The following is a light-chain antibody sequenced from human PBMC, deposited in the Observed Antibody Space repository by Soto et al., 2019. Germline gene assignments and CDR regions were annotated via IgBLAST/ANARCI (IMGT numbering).Light chain of an antibody. Sequence: SYELTQPPSVSVSPGQTARITCSGDALPKQYAYWYQQKPGQAPVLVIYKDRERPSGIPERFSCSSSGTTVTLTISGVQAEDEADYYCQSADSSGTDVVFGGGTKLTVL. J-gene: IGLJ2*01. V-gene: IGLV3-25*03. CDR1: ALPKQY. CDR3: QSADSSGTDVV. CDR2: KDR.